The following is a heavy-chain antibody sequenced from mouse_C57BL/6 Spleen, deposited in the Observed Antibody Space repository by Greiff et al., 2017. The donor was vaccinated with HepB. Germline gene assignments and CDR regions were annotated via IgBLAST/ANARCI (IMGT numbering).Heavy chain of an antibody. Sequence: VQLQQSGAELVRPGTSVKMSCKASGYTFTNYWIGWAKQRPGHGLEWIGDIYPGGGYTNYNEKFKGKATLTADKSSSTAYMQCSSLTSEDSAIYYCARGNYDYDGYAMDDWGQGTSVTVSS. J-gene: IGHJ4*01. CDR3: ARGNYDYDGYAMDD. D-gene: IGHD2-4*01. CDR1: GYTFTNYW. CDR2: IYPGGGYT. V-gene: IGHV1-63*01.